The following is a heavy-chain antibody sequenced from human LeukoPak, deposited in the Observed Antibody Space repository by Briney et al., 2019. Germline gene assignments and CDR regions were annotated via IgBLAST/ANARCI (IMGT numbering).Heavy chain of an antibody. J-gene: IGHJ4*02. CDR2: ISGSGCST. CDR1: GFTFSRYA. CDR3: EKEPRNVWRGGGDY. V-gene: IGHV3-23*01. Sequence: GGSLRLSCAASGFTFSRYAMSWVRQAPGKGLEWVSAISGSGCSTYYADSVKGRFTISRDNSKNTLYLQMNSLRAEDTAVYLCEKEPRNVWRGGGDYWGQGTLVTVSS. D-gene: IGHD2-8*01.